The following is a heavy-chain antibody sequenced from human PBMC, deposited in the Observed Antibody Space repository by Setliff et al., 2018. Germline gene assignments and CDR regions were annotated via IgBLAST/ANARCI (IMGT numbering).Heavy chain of an antibody. V-gene: IGHV3-30-3*01. J-gene: IGHJ6*02. D-gene: IGHD3-22*01. Sequence: PLGGSLRLSCAASGFTFNGYAMNWVRQVPGKGLEWVAVISSDGNIKFHAESVKGRFTISRDNSKNTQYLQMHSLRVEDTAVYYCAREYYDSSGFSYGMDVWGQGTTVTVSS. CDR3: AREYYDSSGFSYGMDV. CDR1: GFTFNGYA. CDR2: ISSDGNIK.